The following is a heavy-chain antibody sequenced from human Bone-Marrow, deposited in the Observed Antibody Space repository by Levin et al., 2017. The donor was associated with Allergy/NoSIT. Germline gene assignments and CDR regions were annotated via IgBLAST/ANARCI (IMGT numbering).Heavy chain of an antibody. J-gene: IGHJ5*02. CDR2: ISYDGSNK. CDR1: GFTFSSYA. D-gene: IGHD3-16*01. CDR3: ARGGLRLGELWWFDP. V-gene: IGHV3-30-3*01. Sequence: GESLKISCAASGFTFSSYAMHWVRQAPGKGLEWVAVISYDGSNKYYADSVKGRFTISRDNSKNTLYLQMNSLRAEDTAVYYCARGGLRLGELWWFDPWGQGTLVTVSS.